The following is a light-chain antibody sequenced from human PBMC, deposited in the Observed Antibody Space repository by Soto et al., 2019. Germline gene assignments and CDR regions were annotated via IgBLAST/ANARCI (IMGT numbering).Light chain of an antibody. Sequence: DIQMSQSPSSLSASVGDSVTISCRASQNINKNLNWYQQKSGKAPSLLIYEASTFQSGVPSRFRGSGSGTDFTLAITNLHPEDFATYYCQQSFHTPYTFGQGTKLEI. CDR3: QQSFHTPYT. CDR1: QNINKN. J-gene: IGKJ2*01. V-gene: IGKV1-39*01. CDR2: EAS.